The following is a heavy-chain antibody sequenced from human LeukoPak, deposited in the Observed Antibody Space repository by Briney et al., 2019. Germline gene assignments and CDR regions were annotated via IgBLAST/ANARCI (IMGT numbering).Heavy chain of an antibody. CDR2: INPHSGGT. J-gene: IGHJ6*03. Sequence: ASVKVSCKASGYTFTGYYIQWVRQAPGQGLEWMGWINPHSGGTNYAQEFQGRVTMTRDTSISTAYMGLSRLRSDDTAVYYCARVGDCSGGSCYLYYMDVWGKGTTVTVSS. CDR3: ARVGDCSGGSCYLYYMDV. V-gene: IGHV1-2*02. D-gene: IGHD2-15*01. CDR1: GYTFTGYY.